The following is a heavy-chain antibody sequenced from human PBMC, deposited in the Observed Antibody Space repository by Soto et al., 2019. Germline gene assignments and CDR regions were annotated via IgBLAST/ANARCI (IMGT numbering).Heavy chain of an antibody. Sequence: PGGSLRLSCAASGFTFSNYPMSWVRQAPGKGLEWVSGISGSGETPYYEDSVKGRFTISRDNSKNTLYLQMNSMRAEDTAVYYCARDGIAVAGEGYGMDVWGQGTTVTVSS. CDR1: GFTFSNYP. J-gene: IGHJ6*02. V-gene: IGHV3-23*01. D-gene: IGHD6-19*01. CDR3: ARDGIAVAGEGYGMDV. CDR2: ISGSGETP.